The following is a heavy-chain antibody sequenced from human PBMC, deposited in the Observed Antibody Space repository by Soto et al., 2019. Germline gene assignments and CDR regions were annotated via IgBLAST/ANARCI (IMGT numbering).Heavy chain of an antibody. D-gene: IGHD6-19*01. V-gene: IGHV4-31*03. CDR3: ARDSGRSSGWSIQGGYYYYGMDV. Sequence: SETLSLTCTVSGGSISSGGYYWSWIRQHPGKGLEWIGYIYYSGSTYYNPSLKSRVTISVDTSKNQFSLKLSSVTAADTAVYYCARDSGRSSGWSIQGGYYYYGMDVWGQGTTVTVSS. CDR2: IYYSGST. CDR1: GGSISSGGYY. J-gene: IGHJ6*02.